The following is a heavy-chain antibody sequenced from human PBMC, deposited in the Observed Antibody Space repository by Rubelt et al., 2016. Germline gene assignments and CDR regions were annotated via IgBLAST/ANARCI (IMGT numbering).Heavy chain of an antibody. D-gene: IGHD2-15*01. CDR1: GGSISSYY. J-gene: IGHJ6*02. CDR2: IYYSGST. CDR3: ARDSGGGYYYYYNGMDV. Sequence: QLQLQESGPGLVKPSETLSLTCSVSGGSISSYYWSWIRQPPGKGLEWIGYIYYSGSTNYNPSLKSRVIMSVDTSKNQFSLRLGSVTAADTAVYYCARDSGGGYYYYYNGMDVWGQGTTVTVSS. V-gene: IGHV4-59*12.